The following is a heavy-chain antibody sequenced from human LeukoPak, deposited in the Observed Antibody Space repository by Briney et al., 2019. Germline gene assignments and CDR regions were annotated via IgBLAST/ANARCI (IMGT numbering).Heavy chain of an antibody. CDR3: ARERTGYGTPDY. CDR2: IYTSGST. Sequence: SETLSLTCTVSGGSISSGSYYWSWIRQPAGKGLEWIGRIYTSGSTNYNPSLKSRVTISVDTSKNQFSLKLSSVTAADTAVYYCARERTGYGTPDYWGQGTLVTVSS. CDR1: GGSISSGSYY. V-gene: IGHV4-61*02. J-gene: IGHJ4*02. D-gene: IGHD2-8*01.